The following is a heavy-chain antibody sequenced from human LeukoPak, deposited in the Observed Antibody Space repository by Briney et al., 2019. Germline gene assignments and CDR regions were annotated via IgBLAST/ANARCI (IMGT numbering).Heavy chain of an antibody. CDR2: INHSGST. D-gene: IGHD2/OR15-2a*01. J-gene: IGHJ5*02. Sequence: SETLSLTCTVSGGSISSSSYYWSWIRQPPGKGLEWIGEINHSGSTNYNPSLKSRVTISVDTSKNQFSLKLSSVTAADTAVYYCARHETRFLVRRWFDPWGQGTLVTVSS. V-gene: IGHV4-39*01. CDR3: ARHETRFLVRRWFDP. CDR1: GGSISSSSYY.